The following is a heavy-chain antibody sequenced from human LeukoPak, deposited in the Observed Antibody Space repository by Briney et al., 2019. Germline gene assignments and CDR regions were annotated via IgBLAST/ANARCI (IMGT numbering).Heavy chain of an antibody. D-gene: IGHD3-22*01. J-gene: IGHJ4*02. Sequence: GGSLRLSCAASGLTFSSYWMSWVRQAPGKGLECVANIKQDGSEKYYVDSVKGRFTISRDNAKNSLYLQMNSLRAEDTAVYYCARESYDSSGNSDYWGQGTLVTVSS. V-gene: IGHV3-7*01. CDR3: ARESYDSSGNSDY. CDR2: IKQDGSEK. CDR1: GLTFSSYW.